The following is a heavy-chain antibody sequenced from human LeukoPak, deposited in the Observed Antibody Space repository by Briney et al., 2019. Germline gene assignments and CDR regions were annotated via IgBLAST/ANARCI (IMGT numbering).Heavy chain of an antibody. J-gene: IGHJ4*02. V-gene: IGHV4-39*01. CDR3: ARVMHYYDSSGYDY. CDR1: GGSISSSSYY. CDR2: IYYSGST. D-gene: IGHD3-22*01. Sequence: SETLSLTCTVSGGSISSSSYYWGWIRQPPGKGLEWIGSIYYSGSTYYNPSLKSRVTISVGTSKNQFSLKLSSVTAADTAVYYCARVMHYYDSSGYDYWGQGTLVTVSS.